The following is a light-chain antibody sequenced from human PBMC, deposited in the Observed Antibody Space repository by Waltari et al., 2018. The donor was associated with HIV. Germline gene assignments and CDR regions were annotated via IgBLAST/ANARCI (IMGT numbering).Light chain of an antibody. CDR3: QSYNSSNHVV. J-gene: IGLJ2*01. CDR2: EDN. CDR1: SGSIASNY. V-gene: IGLV6-57*01. Sequence: NFMLTQPHSVSESPGETVTISCTRSSGSIASNYVQWYKQRPGSYPTTVIYEDNQRPSGVPARCSASIDSATNAASPTSSGVKSEDEADYYCQSYNSSNHVVFGGGTKLTVL.